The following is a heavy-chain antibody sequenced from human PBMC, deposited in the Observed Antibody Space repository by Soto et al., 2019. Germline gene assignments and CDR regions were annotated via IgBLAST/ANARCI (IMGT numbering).Heavy chain of an antibody. CDR2: ISYDGSNK. CDR3: AKAIGYSGSGDYYYGMDV. Sequence: GGSLRLSCAASGFTFSSYGMHWVRQAPGKGLEWVAVISYDGSNKYYADSVKGRFTISRDNSKNTLYLQMNSLRAEDTAVYYCAKAIGYSGSGDYYYGMDVWGQGTTVTVSS. V-gene: IGHV3-30*18. CDR1: GFTFSSYG. J-gene: IGHJ6*02. D-gene: IGHD5-12*01.